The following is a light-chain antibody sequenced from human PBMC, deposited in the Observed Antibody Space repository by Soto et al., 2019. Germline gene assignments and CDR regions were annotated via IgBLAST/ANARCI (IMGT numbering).Light chain of an antibody. Sequence: QSALTQPPSVSGSPGQSVAISCTGRSSDVGVYKFVSWYQQRPGKAPKLIIYDVNKCPSGIPDRFSGSKSGDTASLTISGLRAEDEADYYCCSYASTFAVFGGGTKLTVL. J-gene: IGLJ2*01. V-gene: IGLV2-11*01. CDR1: SSDVGVYKF. CDR2: DVN. CDR3: CSYASTFAV.